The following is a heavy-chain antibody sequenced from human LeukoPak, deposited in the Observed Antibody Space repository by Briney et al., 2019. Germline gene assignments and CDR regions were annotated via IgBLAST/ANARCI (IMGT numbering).Heavy chain of an antibody. CDR1: GGSLSSYY. V-gene: IGHV4-59*08. CDR2: IYYSGST. J-gene: IGHJ4*02. CDR3: ARSADDYDSSGYPY. D-gene: IGHD3-22*01. Sequence: SETLSLTCTVSGGSLSSYYWSWIRQPPGKGLEWVGYIYYSGSTNYNPSLKSRVTISVDTSKNQFSLKLSSVTAADTAVYYCARSADDYDSSGYPYWGQGTLVTVSS.